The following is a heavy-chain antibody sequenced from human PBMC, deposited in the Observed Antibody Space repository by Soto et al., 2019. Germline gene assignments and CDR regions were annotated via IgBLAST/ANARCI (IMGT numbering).Heavy chain of an antibody. V-gene: IGHV1-46*03. CDR1: GYTFTSYY. CDR3: ARVEASTVTIDY. CDR2: INPSGGST. D-gene: IGHD4-17*01. Sequence: ASVKVSCKTSGYTFTSYYIHCVRQAPGQGLEWMGIINPSGGSTSYAQKFQGRVTMTRDTSTSTVYMELSSLRSEDTAVYYCARVEASTVTIDYWGQGTLVTVS. J-gene: IGHJ4*02.